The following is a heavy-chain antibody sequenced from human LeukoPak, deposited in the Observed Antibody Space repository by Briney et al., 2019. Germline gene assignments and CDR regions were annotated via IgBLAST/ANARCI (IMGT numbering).Heavy chain of an antibody. V-gene: IGHV3-21*01. CDR2: ISSSSSYI. J-gene: IGHJ3*02. Sequence: GGSLGLSCAASGFTFSSYAMSWVRQAPGKGLEWVSSISSSSSYIYYADSVKGRFTISRDNAKNSLYLQMNSLRAEDTAVYYCARERGYCSGGSCYKGKGAFDIWGQGTMVTVSS. CDR3: ARERGYCSGGSCYKGKGAFDI. D-gene: IGHD2-15*01. CDR1: GFTFSSYA.